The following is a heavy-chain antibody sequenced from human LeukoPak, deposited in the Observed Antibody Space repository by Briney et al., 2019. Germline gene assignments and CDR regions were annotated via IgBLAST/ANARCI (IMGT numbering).Heavy chain of an antibody. V-gene: IGHV3-66*01. CDR1: GLTVSSNY. Sequence: GGPLRLSCVVSGLTVSSNYMSWVRQAPGKGLEWVSVIYSGGTTNYADSVKGRFIVYRDNSKNTLYLQMNSLRAEDTAVYYCASKLTTGYWGQGTLVTVSS. D-gene: IGHD4-17*01. CDR3: ASKLTTGY. J-gene: IGHJ4*02. CDR2: IYSGGTT.